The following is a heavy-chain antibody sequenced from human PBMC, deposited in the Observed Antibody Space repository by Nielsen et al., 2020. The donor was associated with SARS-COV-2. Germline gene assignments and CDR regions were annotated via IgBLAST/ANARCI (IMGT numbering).Heavy chain of an antibody. Sequence: SETLSLTCTVSGGSISSYYWSWIRQPPGKGLEWIGYIYYSGSTNYNPSLKSRVTISVDTSKNQFSLKLSSVTAADTAVYYCARAAPPLAARPYMDVWGKGTTVTVSS. CDR3: ARAAPPLAARPYMDV. CDR1: GGSISSYY. J-gene: IGHJ6*03. D-gene: IGHD6-13*01. CDR2: IYYSGST. V-gene: IGHV4-59*01.